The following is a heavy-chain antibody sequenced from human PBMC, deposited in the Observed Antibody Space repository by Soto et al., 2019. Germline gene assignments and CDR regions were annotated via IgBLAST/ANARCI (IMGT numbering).Heavy chain of an antibody. Sequence: SETLSLTCTVSGGSISSYYWSWIRQPPGKGLEWIGYIYYTGYTNYNPSLKSRVTISVDTSKNQFSLKLSSVTAADTAVYYWARGGIVVVPARGCFAPWGQGPLVTVSS. CDR1: GGSISSYY. CDR2: IYYTGYT. V-gene: IGHV4-59*12. D-gene: IGHD2-2*01. CDR3: ARGGIVVVPARGCFAP. J-gene: IGHJ5*02.